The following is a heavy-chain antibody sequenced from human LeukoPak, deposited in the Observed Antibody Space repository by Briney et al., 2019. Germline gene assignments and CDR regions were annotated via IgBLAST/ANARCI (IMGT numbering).Heavy chain of an antibody. D-gene: IGHD2-15*01. CDR1: GYSISSGYY. CDR2: IYHSGST. V-gene: IGHV4-38-2*01. Sequence: SETLSLTCAVSGYSISSGYYWGWIRQPPGKRLEWIGSIYHSGSTYYNPSLKSRVTISVDTSKNQFSLKLSSVTAADTAVYYCARGRAMAYCSGGSCYRTQGTHNWFDPWGQGTLVTVSS. J-gene: IGHJ5*02. CDR3: ARGRAMAYCSGGSCYRTQGTHNWFDP.